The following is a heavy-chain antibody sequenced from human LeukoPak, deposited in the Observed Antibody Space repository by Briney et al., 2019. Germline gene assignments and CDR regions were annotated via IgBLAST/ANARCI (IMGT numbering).Heavy chain of an antibody. CDR1: GFTFDDYA. J-gene: IGHJ5*02. Sequence: GGSLRLSCAASGFTFDDYAMHWVRQAPGKGLEWVSGISWNGGIIGYADSVKGRFTISRDNARNSLYLQMNNLRGEDTAIYYCARDAGNSGYGSDLWGHVTLVTVYS. V-gene: IGHV3-9*01. D-gene: IGHD5-12*01. CDR2: ISWNGGII. CDR3: ARDAGNSGYGSDL.